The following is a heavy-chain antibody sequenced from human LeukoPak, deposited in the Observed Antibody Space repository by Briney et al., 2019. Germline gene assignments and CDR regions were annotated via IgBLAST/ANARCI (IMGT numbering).Heavy chain of an antibody. CDR1: GFTFSSYW. CDR3: AKGLSIAARPDYFYYYAMDV. CDR2: ISAGGGAT. D-gene: IGHD6-6*01. V-gene: IGHV3-23*01. J-gene: IGHJ6*02. Sequence: PGGSLRLSCAASGFTFSSYWMHWVRQAPGKGLEWVSGISAGGGATYYANSVKGRFTISRDNSKNTLYLRVNSLRAEDTAIYYCAKGLSIAARPDYFYYYAMDVWGQGTTVSVSS.